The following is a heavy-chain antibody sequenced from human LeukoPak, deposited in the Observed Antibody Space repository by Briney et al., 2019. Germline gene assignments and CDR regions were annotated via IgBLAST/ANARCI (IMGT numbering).Heavy chain of an antibody. CDR1: SGSISSYY. CDR2: IYYSGST. Sequence: SETLSLTCTVSSGSISSYYWSWIRQPPGKGLEWIGYIYYSGSTNYNPSLKSRVTISVDTSKNQFSLKLSSVTAADTAVYYCATTYYDILTGYSNYYMDVWGKGTTVTVSS. J-gene: IGHJ6*03. CDR3: ATTYYDILTGYSNYYMDV. D-gene: IGHD3-9*01. V-gene: IGHV4-59*01.